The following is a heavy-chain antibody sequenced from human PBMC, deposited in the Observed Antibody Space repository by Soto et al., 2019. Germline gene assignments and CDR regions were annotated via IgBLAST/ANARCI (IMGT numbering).Heavy chain of an antibody. Sequence: SETLSLTCTVSGGSISSYDWSGIRQPAGKGLEWIGRIYTSGSTNYNPSLKSRATMSVDTSKNQFSLKLSSVTAADTAVYYCAKNTEDYYYYYGMDVWGQGSTVTVSS. CDR2: IYTSGST. D-gene: IGHD5-18*01. CDR3: AKNTEDYYYYYGMDV. CDR1: GGSISSYD. J-gene: IGHJ6*02. V-gene: IGHV4-4*07.